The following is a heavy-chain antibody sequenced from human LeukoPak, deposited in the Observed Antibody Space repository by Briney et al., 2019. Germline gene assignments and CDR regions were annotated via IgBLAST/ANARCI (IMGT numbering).Heavy chain of an antibody. CDR3: ARVPYCSGASCYSEAFDI. CDR2: INPNSGGT. Sequence: ASAKVSCKASGYTFTGYYMHWVRQAPGQGLELMGWINPNSGGTNYAQKFQGRVTMTRDTSISTADMELSGLRSDDTAVYYCARVPYCSGASCYSEAFDIWGQGTMVTVSS. D-gene: IGHD2-15*01. CDR1: GYTFTGYY. V-gene: IGHV1-2*02. J-gene: IGHJ3*02.